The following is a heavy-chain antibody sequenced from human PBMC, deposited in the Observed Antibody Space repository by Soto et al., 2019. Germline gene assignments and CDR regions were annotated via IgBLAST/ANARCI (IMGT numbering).Heavy chain of an antibody. CDR2: MNPINGAT. V-gene: IGHV1-8*02. D-gene: IGHD6-13*01. CDR3: GRGPSPRAPAGGTPYYYAMDV. Sequence: ASVKVSCKGSGYDFTAYDINWVRQAAGQGLEWMGWMNPINGATGSARRFQGRVSMTRNTATGTAYMELTSMRLDDTAVYYCGRGPSPRAPAGGTPYYYAMDVWGQGNTVTVSS. J-gene: IGHJ6*02. CDR1: GYDFTAYD.